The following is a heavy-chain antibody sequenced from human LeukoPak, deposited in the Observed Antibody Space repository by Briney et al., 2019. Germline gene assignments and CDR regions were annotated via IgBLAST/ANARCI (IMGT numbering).Heavy chain of an antibody. J-gene: IGHJ4*02. CDR3: ARQFRDSGGYYSYYFDY. CDR2: INPNSGGT. Sequence: ASVKVSCKASGYTFTGYYMHWVRQAPGQGLEWMGWINPNSGGTNYAQKFQGRVTMTRDTSISTAYMELSSLKASDTAMYYCARQFRDSGGYYSYYFDYWGQGTLVTVSS. D-gene: IGHD3-22*01. CDR1: GYTFTGYY. V-gene: IGHV1-2*02.